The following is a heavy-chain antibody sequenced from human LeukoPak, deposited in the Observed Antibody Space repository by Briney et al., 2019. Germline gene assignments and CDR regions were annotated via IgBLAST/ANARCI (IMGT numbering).Heavy chain of an antibody. Sequence: ASVKVSCKASGYTFTSYDINWVRQATGQGLEWMGWMNPNSGNTGYAQKFQGRVTITRNTSISTAYMELSSLRSEDTAVYYCARGSFVASEDTYVDYWGQGTLVTDSS. J-gene: IGHJ4*02. D-gene: IGHD2-15*01. V-gene: IGHV1-8*03. CDR3: ARGSFVASEDTYVDY. CDR1: GYTFTSYD. CDR2: MNPNSGNT.